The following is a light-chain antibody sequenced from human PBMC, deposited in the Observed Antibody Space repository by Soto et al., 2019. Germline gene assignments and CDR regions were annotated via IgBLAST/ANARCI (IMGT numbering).Light chain of an antibody. V-gene: IGKV3-15*01. Sequence: DIVMTQSPSTLSVSPGERATLSCRASQSVSSNLAWYQQKPGQAPRLLIYGAATRATGIPARFSGSRSGTEFTLTISSLQSEDVAVYYCQQYNNWPPITFGQGTRLEIK. CDR3: QQYNNWPPIT. CDR2: GAA. J-gene: IGKJ5*01. CDR1: QSVSSN.